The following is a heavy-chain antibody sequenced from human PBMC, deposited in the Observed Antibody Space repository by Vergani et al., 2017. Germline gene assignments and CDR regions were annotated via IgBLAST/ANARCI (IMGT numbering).Heavy chain of an antibody. CDR2: IYYTGTT. CDR3: AREILLGWLRIDP. CDR1: GVSIGSNSYY. Sequence: QLQLQESGPGLVKPSETLSLTCTVSGVSIGSNSYYWGWIRQPPGKGLEWIGTIYYTGTTYYNEAHKSRLTISVDTSKNQFSLNLTSVTAADTAVYYCAREILLGWLRIDPWGQGTLVTVSS. V-gene: IGHV4-39*02. J-gene: IGHJ5*02. D-gene: IGHD5-12*01.